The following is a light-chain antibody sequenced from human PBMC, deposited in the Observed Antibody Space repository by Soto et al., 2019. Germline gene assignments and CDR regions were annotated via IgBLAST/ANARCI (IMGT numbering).Light chain of an antibody. CDR3: MQALQTPFT. CDR1: QSLLHSNGYNY. Sequence: DIVMTQSPLSLPVTPGEPASISCRSSQSLLHSNGYNYLDWYLQKPGQSPQLLIYLGSNRASGVPDMFSGSGSGTDFTLKLSRVEAEDVGVYYCMQALQTPFTFGPGTKVEIK. V-gene: IGKV2-28*01. J-gene: IGKJ3*01. CDR2: LGS.